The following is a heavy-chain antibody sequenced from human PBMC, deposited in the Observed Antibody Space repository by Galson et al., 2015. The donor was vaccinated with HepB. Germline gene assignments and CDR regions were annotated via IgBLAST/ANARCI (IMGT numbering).Heavy chain of an antibody. D-gene: IGHD2-2*01. V-gene: IGHV1-18*04. Sequence: SVKVSCKASGYTFTSYGISWVRQAPGQGLEWMGWISAYNGNTNYAQKLQGRDTMTTDPSTSTAYMELRSLRSDDTAVYYCARDSIVPAPPGYYYYGMDVWGQGTTVTVSS. CDR1: GYTFTSYG. J-gene: IGHJ6*02. CDR2: ISAYNGNT. CDR3: ARDSIVPAPPGYYYYGMDV.